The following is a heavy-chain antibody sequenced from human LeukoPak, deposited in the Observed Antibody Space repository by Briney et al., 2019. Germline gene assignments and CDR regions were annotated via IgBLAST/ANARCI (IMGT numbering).Heavy chain of an antibody. CDR3: TTDGVWFGESYYFDY. CDR2: IKSKTDGGTT. V-gene: IGHV3-15*01. CDR1: GFTFSNAW. Sequence: GGSLRLSCAASGFTFSNAWMSWVRQAPGKGLEWVGRIKSKTDGGTTDYAAPVKGRFTISRDDSKTTLYLQMNSLKTEDTAVYYCTTDGVWFGESYYFDYWGQGTLVTVSS. D-gene: IGHD3-10*01. J-gene: IGHJ4*02.